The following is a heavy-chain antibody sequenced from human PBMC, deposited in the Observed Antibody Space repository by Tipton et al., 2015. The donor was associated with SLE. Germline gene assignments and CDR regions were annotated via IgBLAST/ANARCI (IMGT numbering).Heavy chain of an antibody. CDR2: INQDGRKT. CDR3: ARDRTSSWFGDSYYYFDS. CDR1: GFIFTSYW. V-gene: IGHV3-7*01. Sequence: SLRLSCTASGFIFTSYWTTWVRQAPGKEPEWVANINQDGRKTDYMASAKGRFTISRDTAKNSVFLQMNNLRAEDTAVYYCARDRTSSWFGDSYYYFDSWGQGILVTVSS. D-gene: IGHD3-10*01. J-gene: IGHJ4*02.